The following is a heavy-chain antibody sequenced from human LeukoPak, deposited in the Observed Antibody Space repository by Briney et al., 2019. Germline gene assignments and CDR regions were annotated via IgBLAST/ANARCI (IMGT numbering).Heavy chain of an antibody. CDR3: ARDLISGYKETDY. V-gene: IGHV1-2*02. CDR1: GYTFTGYY. J-gene: IGHJ4*02. CDR2: INPNSGAT. Sequence: ASVKVSCKASGYTFTGYYMHWVRQAPGQGLEWMGWINPNSGATNYAQKFQGRVTMTRDTSISTAYMEPSRLTSDDTAVYYCARDLISGYKETDYWGQGTLVTVSS. D-gene: IGHD3-22*01.